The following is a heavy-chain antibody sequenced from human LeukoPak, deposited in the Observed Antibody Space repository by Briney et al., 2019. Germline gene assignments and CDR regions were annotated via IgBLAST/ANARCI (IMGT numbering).Heavy chain of an antibody. CDR2: ISVNNGNT. CDR1: GYGFTSYW. Sequence: GESRKISCKGSGYGFTSYWIGWVRQAPGQGLEWMGWISVNNGNTKYEQKIQGRVTMTTDTSKSTAYMELRSLRSDDTAVYYCARDGIVDHFWSLFDYWGQGTLVTVSS. J-gene: IGHJ4*02. V-gene: IGHV1-18*04. CDR3: ARDGIVDHFWSLFDY. D-gene: IGHD3-3*02.